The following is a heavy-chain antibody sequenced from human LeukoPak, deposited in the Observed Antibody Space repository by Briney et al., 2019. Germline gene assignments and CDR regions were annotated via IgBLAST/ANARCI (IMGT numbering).Heavy chain of an antibody. V-gene: IGHV3-30*02. CDR1: GFTFSSYG. J-gene: IGHJ4*02. D-gene: IGHD6-13*01. CDR3: AKELTAAGTPFDY. CDR2: IRYDGSNK. Sequence: PGGSLRLSCAASGFTFSSYGMHWVRQAPGKGLEWVAFIRYDGSNKYYADSVKGRFTISRDNSKNTLYLQMNSLRAEDTAVYYCAKELTAAGTPFDYWGQGTLVTVSS.